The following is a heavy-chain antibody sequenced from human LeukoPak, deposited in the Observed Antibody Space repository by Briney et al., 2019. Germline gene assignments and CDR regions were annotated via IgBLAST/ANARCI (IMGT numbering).Heavy chain of an antibody. J-gene: IGHJ5*02. D-gene: IGHD3-3*01. V-gene: IGHV4-38-2*01. CDR1: GYSISSDYY. CDR3: ARRSYDFWSGYYTEWFDP. Sequence: PSETLSLTCAVSGYSISSDYYWGWIRQPPGKGLEWIGSIYHSGSTYYNPSLKSRVTISVDTSKNQFSLKLSSVTAADTAVYYCARRSYDFWSGYYTEWFDPWGQGTLVTVSS. CDR2: IYHSGST.